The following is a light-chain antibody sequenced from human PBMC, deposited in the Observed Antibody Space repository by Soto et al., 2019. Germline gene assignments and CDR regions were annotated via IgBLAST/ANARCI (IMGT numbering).Light chain of an antibody. CDR2: AAS. J-gene: IGKJ1*01. Sequence: LQFTPCPSFLSTSVGDRVTITCRASQSISSYLAWYQQKPGKAPRLLIYAASTLQSGVPSRFSGSGSGTDFTLTISSLQPEDFATYSCQQLNSYPWTFGQGTKVDIK. V-gene: IGKV1-9*01. CDR1: QSISSY. CDR3: QQLNSYPWT.